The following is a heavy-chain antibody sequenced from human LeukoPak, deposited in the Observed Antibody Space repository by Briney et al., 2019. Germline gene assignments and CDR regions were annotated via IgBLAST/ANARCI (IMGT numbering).Heavy chain of an antibody. J-gene: IGHJ4*02. V-gene: IGHV4-59*08. D-gene: IGHD6-19*01. Sequence: SEALSLTCTVSGGSLSNNYWTWIRQPPGKGLEYIGYIYYTGGTNYNPSLKSRVTISVDTSKNQFSLKLSSVTAADTAVYFCAKYGGSGWVIDYWGQGTLVTVSS. CDR3: AKYGGSGWVIDY. CDR1: GGSLSNNY. CDR2: IYYTGGT.